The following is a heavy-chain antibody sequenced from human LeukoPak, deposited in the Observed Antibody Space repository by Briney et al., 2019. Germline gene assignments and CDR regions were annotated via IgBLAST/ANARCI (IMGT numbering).Heavy chain of an antibody. D-gene: IGHD2-2*01. CDR3: ATLGYCSSTSCSHPR. V-gene: IGHV4-38-2*01. CDR1: GYSISSGYY. CDR2: IYHSGST. J-gene: IGHJ4*02. Sequence: SETLSLTCAVSGYSISSGYYWGWIRQPPGKGLEWIGSIYHSGSTYYNPSLKSRVTVSVDTSKNQFSLKPSSVTAADTAVYYCATLGYCSSTSCSHPRWGQGTLVTVSS.